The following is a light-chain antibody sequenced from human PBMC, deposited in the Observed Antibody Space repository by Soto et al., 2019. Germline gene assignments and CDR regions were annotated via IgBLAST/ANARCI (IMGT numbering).Light chain of an antibody. CDR3: HKYSSALLT. CDR1: QGIYNY. V-gene: IGKV1-27*01. J-gene: IGKJ5*01. Sequence: DIQMTQSPSSLSASVGDRVTITCRASQGIYNYLAWYQQKPGKAPKLLIYAASTLEAGVPSRFSGSGSGTEFTLTISSLQPEDVATYYFHKYSSALLTFGQGTRLEIK. CDR2: AAS.